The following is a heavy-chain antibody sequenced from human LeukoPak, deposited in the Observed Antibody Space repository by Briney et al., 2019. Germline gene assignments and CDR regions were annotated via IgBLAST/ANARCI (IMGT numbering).Heavy chain of an antibody. CDR3: ARGVRGVSRYYFDY. Sequence: PSETLSLTCAVYGGSFTGYYWTWIRLSPGKGLEWIGEIKHTGDTNYNPSLKSRLTMTVDTSKNQFSLKLRSVTAADTAVYYCARGVRGVSRYYFDYWGQGTLVTVSS. V-gene: IGHV4-34*01. CDR2: IKHTGDT. D-gene: IGHD3-10*01. J-gene: IGHJ4*02. CDR1: GGSFTGYY.